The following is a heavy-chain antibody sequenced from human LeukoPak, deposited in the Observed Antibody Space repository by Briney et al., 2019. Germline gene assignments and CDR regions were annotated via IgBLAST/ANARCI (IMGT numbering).Heavy chain of an antibody. CDR3: ARDRGYVSASPCDY. V-gene: IGHV1-18*01. J-gene: IGHJ4*02. D-gene: IGHD5-12*01. Sequence: GASVRVSCKASGYIFTTYGISWVRQAPGRGLEWMGWISTYNAITNYAQKLQGRVTMTTDTSTSTSYMELRSLRSDDTAVYYCARDRGYVSASPCDYWGQGTLVTVSS. CDR2: ISTYNAIT. CDR1: GYIFTTYG.